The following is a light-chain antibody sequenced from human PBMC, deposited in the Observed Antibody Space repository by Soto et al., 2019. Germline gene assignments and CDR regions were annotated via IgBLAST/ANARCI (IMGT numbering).Light chain of an antibody. J-gene: IGKJ1*01. CDR2: DAS. Sequence: EIVMTQSPATLSVSPGERATLSCRASQSVSSKLAWYQQRRGQTPRLLIYDASTRATGIPARFSGSGSGTEFSLTISSLQSEDFADYYCQQYNNWPWTFGQGLKVEIK. CDR3: QQYNNWPWT. CDR1: QSVSSK. V-gene: IGKV3-15*01.